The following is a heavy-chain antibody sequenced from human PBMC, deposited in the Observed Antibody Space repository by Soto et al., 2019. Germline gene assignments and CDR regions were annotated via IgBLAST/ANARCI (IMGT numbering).Heavy chain of an antibody. V-gene: IGHV3-30*18. CDR1: GFTFSSYG. J-gene: IGHJ4*02. CDR3: ANLIAAAGSGDDY. D-gene: IGHD6-13*01. CDR2: ISYDGSNK. Sequence: GGSLRLSCAASGFTFSSYGMHWVRQAPGKGLEWVAVISYDGSNKYYADSVKGRFTISRVNSKNTLYLQMNSLRAEDTAVYYCANLIAAAGSGDDYWGRGTLVTVSS.